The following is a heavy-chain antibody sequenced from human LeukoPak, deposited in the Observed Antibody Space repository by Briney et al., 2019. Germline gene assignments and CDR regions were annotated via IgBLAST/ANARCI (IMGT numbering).Heavy chain of an antibody. CDR1: GGTFSSYA. V-gene: IGHV1-69*13. CDR3: ARVLIHDFWSGYYVSHGMDV. D-gene: IGHD3-3*01. Sequence: ASVKVSCKASGGTFSSYAISWVRQAPGQGLEWMGGIIPIFGTANYAQKFQGRVTITADESTSTAYMELSSLRSEDTAVYYCARVLIHDFWSGYYVSHGMDVWGQGTTVTVSS. CDR2: IIPIFGTA. J-gene: IGHJ6*02.